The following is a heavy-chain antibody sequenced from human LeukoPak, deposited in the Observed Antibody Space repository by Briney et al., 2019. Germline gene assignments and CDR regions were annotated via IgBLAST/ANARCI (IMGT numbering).Heavy chain of an antibody. CDR1: GYTFTGYY. D-gene: IGHD6-6*01. Sequence: GASVKVSCRASGYTFTGYYMHWMRQAPGQGLEWMGWINPYSGGTHYALIFQDRVTMTRDTSISTAYMELSRLRSDDTAVYYCARRIAGRLINDAFDIWGQGTMVTVSS. J-gene: IGHJ3*02. V-gene: IGHV1-2*02. CDR3: ARRIAGRLINDAFDI. CDR2: INPYSGGT.